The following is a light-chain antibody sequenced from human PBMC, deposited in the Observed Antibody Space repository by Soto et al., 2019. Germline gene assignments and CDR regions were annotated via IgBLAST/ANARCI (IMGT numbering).Light chain of an antibody. Sequence: QSALTQPASVSGSPGQSIPISCPGTSSDVGGYNYVSWYQQHPGKAPNLMIYDVSNRPSGVSNRFSGSKSGNTASLTISGLQAEDEADYYCSSYTSSSTRVFGTGTKVTVL. CDR2: DVS. CDR3: SSYTSSSTRV. V-gene: IGLV2-14*01. CDR1: SSDVGGYNY. J-gene: IGLJ1*01.